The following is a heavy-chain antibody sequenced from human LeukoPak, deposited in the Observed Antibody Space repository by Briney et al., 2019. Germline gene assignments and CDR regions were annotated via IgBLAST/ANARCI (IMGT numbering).Heavy chain of an antibody. J-gene: IGHJ4*02. Sequence: GGSLRLSCAASGFTFSSYRMNWVRQAPGKGLVWVSRIKSDGSSRSYADSVKGRFTISRDNAKNTLYLQMNSLRAEDTAVYYCAGGPYCSRGDYWGQGTLVTVSS. CDR3: AGGPYCSRGDY. CDR1: GFTFSSYR. CDR2: IKSDGSSR. D-gene: IGHD2-15*01. V-gene: IGHV3-74*01.